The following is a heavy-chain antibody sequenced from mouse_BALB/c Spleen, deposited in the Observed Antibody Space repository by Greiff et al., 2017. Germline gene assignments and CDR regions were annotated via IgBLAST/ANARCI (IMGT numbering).Heavy chain of an antibody. J-gene: IGHJ4*01. V-gene: IGHV1-87*01. CDR2: IYPGDGDT. Sequence: QVQLKESGAELARPGASVKLSCKASGYTFTSYWMQWVKQRPGQGLEWIGAIYPGDGDTRYTQKFKGKATLTADKSSSTAYMQLSSLASEDSAVYYCARSGNPLAMDYWGQGTSVTVAS. D-gene: IGHD2-1*01. CDR1: GYTFTSYW. CDR3: ARSGNPLAMDY.